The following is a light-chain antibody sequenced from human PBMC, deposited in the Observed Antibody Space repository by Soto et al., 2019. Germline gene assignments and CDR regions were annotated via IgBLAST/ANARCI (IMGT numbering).Light chain of an antibody. Sequence: DIHMTQSPSTLSASVGDRVTIACRARQSISIWLAWYQQKPGKAPNLLIYETSSLESGGPSRFSGSGSGTEFTLTISSLQPDDFATYYCQHWNDYSWTFGQGTNVEVK. CDR2: ETS. CDR1: QSISIW. V-gene: IGKV1-5*03. J-gene: IGKJ1*01. CDR3: QHWNDYSWT.